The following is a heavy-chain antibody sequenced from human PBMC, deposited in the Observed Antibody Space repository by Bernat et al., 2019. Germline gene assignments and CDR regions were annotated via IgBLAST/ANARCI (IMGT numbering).Heavy chain of an antibody. J-gene: IGHJ4*02. V-gene: IGHV3-74*01. CDR3: ASARYYDLIDY. CDR2: FNSAGSST. CDR1: GFTFSSCW. Sequence: EVQLVESGGGLVQPGGSLRLSCAASGFTFSSCWMHWVRQAPGKGLVWVSRFNSAGSSTTYADSVKARFTISSDNAKNTVYLQMNRLRAEDTAVYYCASARYYDLIDYWGQGTLVTVSS. D-gene: IGHD3-3*01.